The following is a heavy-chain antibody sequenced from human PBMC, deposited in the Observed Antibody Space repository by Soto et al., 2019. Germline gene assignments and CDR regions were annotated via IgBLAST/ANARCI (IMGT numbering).Heavy chain of an antibody. CDR1: GYVLTGYY. D-gene: IGHD3-22*01. V-gene: IGHV1-2*02. CDR2: INCRSGGT. CDR3: MRGASARDSSGYPYYFDP. J-gene: IGHJ4*02. Sequence: SSLKGSCKTSGYVLTGYYLHRGRQAPGQGLEWMGWINCRSGGTTYTQKFQGRVTLTMDTSTSTAYMELSSLISDDTALYYCMRGASARDSSGYPYYFDPWGQGTPVTVS.